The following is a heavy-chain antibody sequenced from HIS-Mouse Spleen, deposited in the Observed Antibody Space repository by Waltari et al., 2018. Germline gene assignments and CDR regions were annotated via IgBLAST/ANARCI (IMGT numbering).Heavy chain of an antibody. CDR3: AREIPYSSSWYDWYFDL. D-gene: IGHD6-13*01. CDR2: SYYSGRT. Sequence: QLQLQESGPGLVKPSETLSLTCTVSGGSISSSSYYWGWFRQPPGKGLEWIGSSYYSGRTYYNPSLKSRVTRSVDTSKNQFSLKLSSVTAADTAVYYCAREIPYSSSWYDWYFDLWGRGTLVTVSS. J-gene: IGHJ2*01. CDR1: GGSISSSSYY. V-gene: IGHV4-39*07.